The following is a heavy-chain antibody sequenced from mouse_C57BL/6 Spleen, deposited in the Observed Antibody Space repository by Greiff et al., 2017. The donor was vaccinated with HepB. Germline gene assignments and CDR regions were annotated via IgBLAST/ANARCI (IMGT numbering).Heavy chain of an antibody. CDR2: IYPGDGDT. CDR3: ARSPDGSSFFDY. D-gene: IGHD1-1*01. CDR1: GYAFSSYW. V-gene: IGHV1-80*01. Sequence: VQLVESGAELVKPGASVKISCKASGYAFSSYWMNWVKQRPGKGLEWIGQIYPGDGDTNYNGKFKGKATLTADKSSSTAYMQLSSLTSEDSAVYFCARSPDGSSFFDYWGQGTTLTVSS. J-gene: IGHJ2*01.